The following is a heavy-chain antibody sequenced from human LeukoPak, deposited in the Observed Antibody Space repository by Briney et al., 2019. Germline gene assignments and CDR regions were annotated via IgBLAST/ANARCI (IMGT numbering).Heavy chain of an antibody. CDR3: ARETEPLDYGDSTNLDY. CDR1: GFNFSSYS. CDR2: IGSRTGNI. Sequence: TGGSLRLSCAASGFNFSSYSMNWVRQAPGKGLEWVAFIGSRTGNIYYADSVKGRFSISRDNAKDSVYLQMNSLRADDTAVYYCARETEPLDYGDSTNLDYWGQGTLVTVSS. V-gene: IGHV3-21*01. J-gene: IGHJ4*02. D-gene: IGHD4/OR15-4a*01.